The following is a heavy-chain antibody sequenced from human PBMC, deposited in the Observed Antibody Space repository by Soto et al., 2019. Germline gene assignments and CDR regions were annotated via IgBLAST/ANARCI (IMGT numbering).Heavy chain of an antibody. D-gene: IGHD6-13*01. CDR2: ITYSVTTT. CDR3: AKDDGWGSSSCLQY. V-gene: IGHV3-23*01. Sequence: WGSRRLSCTVSGFTFSGYAMNWVRQAPGKGLEWVSGITYSVTTTYYADSVKGRFTISRVNSKNTLYLQMNILRPEDTAIYYCAKDDGWGSSSCLQYWGKGTLVTVYS. J-gene: IGHJ1*01. CDR1: GFTFSGYA.